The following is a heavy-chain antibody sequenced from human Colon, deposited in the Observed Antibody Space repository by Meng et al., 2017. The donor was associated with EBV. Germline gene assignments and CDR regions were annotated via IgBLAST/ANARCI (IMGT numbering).Heavy chain of an antibody. CDR1: GYTFTAYA. V-gene: IGHV1-3*01. J-gene: IGHJ4*02. Sequence: QVQLLQSGAEVKKPGASVNISCKASGYTFTAYAMHWVRQAPGQGLEWMGWINAGNGKTKYSQNFQGRVTIATDTSATTVYMDLSSLRSEDTALYYCATGGRPLWSHWGQGTLVTVSS. D-gene: IGHD2-8*02. CDR2: INAGNGKT. CDR3: ATGGRPLWSH.